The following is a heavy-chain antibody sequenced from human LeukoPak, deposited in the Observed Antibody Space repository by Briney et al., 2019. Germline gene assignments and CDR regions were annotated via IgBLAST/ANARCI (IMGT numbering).Heavy chain of an antibody. D-gene: IGHD3-9*01. J-gene: IGHJ4*02. CDR3: ARVTYDILTGYSQAFDY. Sequence: GGSLRLSCAASGFTVSSNLLSWVRQAPGKGLEWVSLIYSGGDTYYADSVKGRFTISRDNSKNTLFLQMNSLGAEDTAVYYCARVTYDILTGYSQAFDYWGQGTLVTVSS. V-gene: IGHV3-53*01. CDR2: IYSGGDT. CDR1: GFTVSSNL.